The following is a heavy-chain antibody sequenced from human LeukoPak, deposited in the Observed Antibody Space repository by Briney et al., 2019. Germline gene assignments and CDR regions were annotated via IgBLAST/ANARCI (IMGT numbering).Heavy chain of an antibody. CDR1: GGSISSYY. V-gene: IGHV4-59*01. CDR3: ARGDYGSGTYYFDY. J-gene: IGHJ4*02. D-gene: IGHD3-10*01. CDR2: IYYTGST. Sequence: PSATLSLTCTVSGGSISSYYWSWIRQPPGKGLEWIGYIYYTGSTNYNPSLQSRVTISVDTSKNQFSLKLSSVTAADTAVYYCARGDYGSGTYYFDYWGQGTLVTVSS.